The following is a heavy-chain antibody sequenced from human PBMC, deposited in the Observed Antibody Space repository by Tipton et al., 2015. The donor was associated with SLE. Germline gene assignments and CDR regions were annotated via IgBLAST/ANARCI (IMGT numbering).Heavy chain of an antibody. D-gene: IGHD3-16*01. CDR3: ARGRPGATRAWGGYFYYMDV. Sequence: TLSLTCAVSDYSISSSNWWGWIRQPPGKGLEWIGYIYYSGSTYYNPSLKSRVTISVDTSKNQFSLKLSSVTAADTAVYFCARGRPGATRAWGGYFYYMDVWGKGTTVTVSS. J-gene: IGHJ6*03. V-gene: IGHV4-28*03. CDR2: IYYSGST. CDR1: DYSISSSNW.